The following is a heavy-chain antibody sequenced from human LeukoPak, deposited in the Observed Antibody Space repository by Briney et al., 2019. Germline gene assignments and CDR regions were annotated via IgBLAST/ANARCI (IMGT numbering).Heavy chain of an antibody. V-gene: IGHV3-48*01. Sequence: GGSLRLSCAASGFTFSGYNMNWVRQAPGKGLEWVSYISSSSSTKYYADSVKGRFTISRDNAKNSLYLQMNSLRAEDTAVYYCQSMGTRGHYDFWSGYYGEFDYWGQGTLVTVSS. CDR1: GFTFSGYN. D-gene: IGHD3-3*01. CDR2: ISSSSSTK. CDR3: QSMGTRGHYDFWSGYYGEFDY. J-gene: IGHJ4*02.